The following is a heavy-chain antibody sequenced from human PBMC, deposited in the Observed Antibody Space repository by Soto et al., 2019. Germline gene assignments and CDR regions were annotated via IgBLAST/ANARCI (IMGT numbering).Heavy chain of an antibody. J-gene: IGHJ5*02. Sequence: TSETLSLTCAVYGGSFSGYYWSWIRQPPGKGLEWIGEINHSGSTNYNPSLKSRVTISVDTSKNQFSLKLSSVTAADTAVYYCARVQAGVLNWNFFSCWFDPWGQGTLVTVSS. CDR2: INHSGST. D-gene: IGHD1-7*01. CDR1: GGSFSGYY. V-gene: IGHV4-34*01. CDR3: ARVQAGVLNWNFFSCWFDP.